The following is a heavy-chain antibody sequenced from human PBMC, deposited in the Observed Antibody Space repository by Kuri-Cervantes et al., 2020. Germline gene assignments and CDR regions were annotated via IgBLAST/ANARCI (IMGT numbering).Heavy chain of an antibody. V-gene: IGHV3-30-3*01. J-gene: IGHJ4*02. Sequence: GESLKISCAASGSTFSSYAMHWVRQAPGKGLEWVAVISYDGSNKYYADSVRGRFTISRDNSKNTLYLQMNSLRAEDTAVYYGARGASGSYYQDYWGQGTLVTVSS. CDR3: ARGASGSYYQDY. CDR2: ISYDGSNK. CDR1: GSTFSSYA. D-gene: IGHD1-26*01.